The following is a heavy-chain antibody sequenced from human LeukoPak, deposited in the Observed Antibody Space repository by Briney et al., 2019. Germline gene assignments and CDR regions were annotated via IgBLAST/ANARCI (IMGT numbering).Heavy chain of an antibody. V-gene: IGHV4-4*07. J-gene: IGHJ5*02. Sequence: PSETLSLTCTVSGGSISSYYWSWIRQPAGKGLEWIGRIYTSGSTNYNPSLKSRVTMSVDTSKNQFSLKLSSVTAADTAVYYCARVDDRFFPQYWFDPWGQGTLVTVSS. CDR3: ARVDDRFFPQYWFDP. D-gene: IGHD1-14*01. CDR2: IYTSGST. CDR1: GGSISSYY.